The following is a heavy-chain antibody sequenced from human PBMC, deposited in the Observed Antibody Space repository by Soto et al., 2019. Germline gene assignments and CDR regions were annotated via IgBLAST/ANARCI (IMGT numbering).Heavy chain of an antibody. D-gene: IGHD6-13*01. CDR3: ASRRAASSY. CDR1: GVSISSNNW. Sequence: PSETLSLTCAVSGVSISSNNWWTWVRQPPGKGLEWIGEIHHSVGTNYSPSLKSRVTISVDKSKNQFSLKLSSGTSADTAMYYDASRRAASSYLAPGTLVIVPS. CDR2: IHHSVGT. J-gene: IGHJ4*02. V-gene: IGHV4-4*02.